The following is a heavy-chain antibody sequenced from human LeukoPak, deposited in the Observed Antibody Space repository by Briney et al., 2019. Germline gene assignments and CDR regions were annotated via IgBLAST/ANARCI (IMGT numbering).Heavy chain of an antibody. CDR3: ARDSPPQKDIVVVPAATGFDY. D-gene: IGHD2-2*01. J-gene: IGHJ4*02. CDR2: IYHRGSS. CDR1: GGSINNYY. V-gene: IGHV4-59*01. Sequence: PSETLSLTCTVSGGSINNYYWSWIRQFPGKGLEWTGYIYHRGSSNYNPSLKSRITMSVDTSKNQFSLKLNSVTAADTAVYYCARDSPPQKDIVVVPAATGFDYWGQGTLVTVSS.